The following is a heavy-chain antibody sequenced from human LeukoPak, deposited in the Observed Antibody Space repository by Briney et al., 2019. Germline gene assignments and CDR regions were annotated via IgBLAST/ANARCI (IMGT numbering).Heavy chain of an antibody. CDR1: GGSFSGYY. Sequence: SETLSLTCAVYGGSFSGYYWSWIRQPPGKGLEWIGEINHSGSTNYNPSLKSRVTILVDTTKNQFSLKLSSVTASDTAVYYCARGLRGKRRYSGYDPNYYYYYMDVWGKGTTVTVSS. CDR3: ARGLRGKRRYSGYDPNYYYYYMDV. V-gene: IGHV4-34*01. CDR2: INHSGST. J-gene: IGHJ6*03. D-gene: IGHD5-12*01.